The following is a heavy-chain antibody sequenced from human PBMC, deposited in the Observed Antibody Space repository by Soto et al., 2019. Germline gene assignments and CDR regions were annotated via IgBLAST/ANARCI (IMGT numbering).Heavy chain of an antibody. Sequence: EVQLVESGGGLVKPGGSLRLSCAASGFTFSSYSMNWVRQAPGKGLEWVSAISSSSSYIYYADSVKGRFTISRDNAKNSLYLQMNSLRAEDTAVYYCANQPYSSGWYGSSLYFQHWGQGTLVTVSS. J-gene: IGHJ1*01. CDR3: ANQPYSSGWYGSSLYFQH. V-gene: IGHV3-21*01. CDR1: GFTFSSYS. CDR2: ISSSSSYI. D-gene: IGHD6-19*01.